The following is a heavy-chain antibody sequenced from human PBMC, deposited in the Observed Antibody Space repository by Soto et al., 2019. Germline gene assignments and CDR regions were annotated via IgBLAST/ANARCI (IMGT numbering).Heavy chain of an antibody. J-gene: IGHJ4*02. V-gene: IGHV3-53*01. D-gene: IGHD3-16*01. CDR1: GFTVSSNY. CDR2: IYSGGST. CDR3: AREARGEFDY. Sequence: PGGSLRLSCAASGFTVSSNYMSWVRQAPGKGLEWVSAIYSGGSTYYADSVKGRFTISRDNSKNTLYLQMNSLRAEDTAVYYCAREARGEFDYWGQGTLVTVSS.